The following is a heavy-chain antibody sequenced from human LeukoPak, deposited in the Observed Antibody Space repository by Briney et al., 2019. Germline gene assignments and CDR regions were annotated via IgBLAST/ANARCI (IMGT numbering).Heavy chain of an antibody. V-gene: IGHV4-39*01. CDR3: ASGVDIVADY. CDR1: GGSISSSSYY. D-gene: IGHD5-12*01. Sequence: SETLSLTCTVSGGSISSSSYYWGWIRQPPGKGLEWIGSIYYSGSTYYNPFLKSRVTISVDTSKNQFSLKLSSVTAADTAVYYCASGVDIVADYWGQGTLVTVSS. CDR2: IYYSGST. J-gene: IGHJ4*02.